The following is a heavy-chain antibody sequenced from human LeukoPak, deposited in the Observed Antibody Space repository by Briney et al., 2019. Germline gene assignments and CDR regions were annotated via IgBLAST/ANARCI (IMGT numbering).Heavy chain of an antibody. CDR1: GFTFSSYG. CDR2: ISYDGSNK. V-gene: IGHV3-30*18. D-gene: IGHD3-3*02. CDR3: AKLGQTISR. Sequence: GGSLRLSCAASGFTFSSYGMHWVRQAPGKGLEWVAVISYDGSNKYYADSVKGRFTISRDNSKNTLYLQMNSLRAEDTAVYYCAKLGQTISRWGQGTLVTVSS. J-gene: IGHJ4*02.